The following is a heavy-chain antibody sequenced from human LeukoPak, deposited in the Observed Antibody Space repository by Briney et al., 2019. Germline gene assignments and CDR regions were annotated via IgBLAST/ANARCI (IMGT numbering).Heavy chain of an antibody. CDR2: IYYSGST. D-gene: IGHD4-17*01. Sequence: SETLSLTCTVSGGSISSSSYYWGWIRQPPGKGLEWIGSIYYSGSTYYSPSLKSRVAISVDKSKNQFSLKLTSVAAADTAIYFCARAGAFYGDYDYKYFFDYWGQGALVTVSS. V-gene: IGHV4-39*07. CDR1: GGSISSSSYY. J-gene: IGHJ4*02. CDR3: ARAGAFYGDYDYKYFFDY.